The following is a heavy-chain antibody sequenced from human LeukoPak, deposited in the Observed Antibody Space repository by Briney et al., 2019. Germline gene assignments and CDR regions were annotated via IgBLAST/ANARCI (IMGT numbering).Heavy chain of an antibody. CDR3: ARDPFYDSSNYPT. D-gene: IGHD3-22*01. CDR2: ITGSCVST. Sequence: QPGGSLRLSCAASGFTFSSSAMSWVRQAPGKGLEWVSAITGSCVSTYYADSVKGRFTISRDNSKNTLYLEMNSLRAEDTAVYYCARDPFYDSSNYPTWGQGTQVTVSS. CDR1: GFTFSSSA. J-gene: IGHJ5*02. V-gene: IGHV3-23*01.